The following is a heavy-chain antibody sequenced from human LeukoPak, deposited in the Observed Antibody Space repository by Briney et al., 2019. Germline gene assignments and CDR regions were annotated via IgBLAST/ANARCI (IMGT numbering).Heavy chain of an antibody. Sequence: PSETLSPTCTVSGGSISSSSYYWGWIRQPPGKGLEWIGSIYYSGSTYYNPSLKSRVTISVDTSKNQFSLKLSSVTAADTAVYYCARHGPGAAPPVGRVFDYWGQGTLVTVSS. CDR2: IYYSGST. D-gene: IGHD6-6*01. CDR1: GGSISSSSYY. CDR3: ARHGPGAAPPVGRVFDY. J-gene: IGHJ4*02. V-gene: IGHV4-39*01.